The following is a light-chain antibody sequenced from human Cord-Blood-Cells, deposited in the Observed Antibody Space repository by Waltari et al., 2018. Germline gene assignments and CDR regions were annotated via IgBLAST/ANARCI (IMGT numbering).Light chain of an antibody. J-gene: IGLJ1*01. Sequence: QSALTQPASVPGSPGQSLTISCTGTRSDVGGYNYVSWYQQHPGKAPKLMIYDVSNRPSGVSNRFSGSKSGNTASLTISGLQAEDEADYYCSSYTSSSTYVFGTGTKVTVL. CDR2: DVS. V-gene: IGLV2-14*01. CDR3: SSYTSSSTYV. CDR1: RSDVGGYNY.